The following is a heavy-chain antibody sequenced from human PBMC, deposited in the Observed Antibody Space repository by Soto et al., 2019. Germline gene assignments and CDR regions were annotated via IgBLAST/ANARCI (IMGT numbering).Heavy chain of an antibody. Sequence: ASVKVSCTASGYTFTSYGIGWVRQAPGQGLEWMGWISAYNGNTIYAQKLQGRVTMTTDTSTSTAYMELRSLRSDDTAVYYCARGKAYYDSSGYYSDYWGQGTLVTVSS. V-gene: IGHV1-18*04. J-gene: IGHJ4*02. CDR2: ISAYNGNT. CDR1: GYTFTSYG. CDR3: ARGKAYYDSSGYYSDY. D-gene: IGHD3-22*01.